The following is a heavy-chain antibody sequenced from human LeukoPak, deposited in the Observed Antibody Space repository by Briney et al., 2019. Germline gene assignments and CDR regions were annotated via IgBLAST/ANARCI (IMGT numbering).Heavy chain of an antibody. D-gene: IGHD3-3*01. CDR2: ISAYNGNT. J-gene: IGHJ6*02. CDR1: GYTFTIYG. CDR3: AVNFWSGYYPYYYGMDV. Sequence: ASVKVSCKASGYTFTIYGISWVRQAPGQGLEWMGWISAYNGNTNYAQKLQGRVTMTTDTSTSTAYMELRSLRSDDTAVYYCAVNFWSGYYPYYYGMDVWGQGTTVTVSS. V-gene: IGHV1-18*01.